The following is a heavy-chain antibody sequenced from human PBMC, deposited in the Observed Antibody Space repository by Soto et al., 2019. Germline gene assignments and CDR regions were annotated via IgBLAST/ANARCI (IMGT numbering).Heavy chain of an antibody. D-gene: IGHD6-13*01. CDR3: ARDLALFIAAAGPQGDY. Sequence: QVQLVQSGAEVKKPGASVKVSCKASGYTFTSYGISWVRQAPGQGLEWMGWISAYNGNTNYAQKLQGRITMTTDTSTSTAYMELRSLRSDDTAVYYCARDLALFIAAAGPQGDYWGQGTLVTVSS. CDR2: ISAYNGNT. V-gene: IGHV1-18*01. CDR1: GYTFTSYG. J-gene: IGHJ4*02.